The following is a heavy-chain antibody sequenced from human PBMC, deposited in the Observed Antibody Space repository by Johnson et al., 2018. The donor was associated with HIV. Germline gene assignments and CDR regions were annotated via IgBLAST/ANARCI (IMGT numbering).Heavy chain of an antibody. V-gene: IGHV3-30-3*01. CDR3: AKVARDGGSGWVDAFDI. J-gene: IGHJ3*02. D-gene: IGHD6-19*01. Sequence: QVQLVESGGGVVQPGRSLRLSCAASRFTFSSYAMHWVRQAPGKGLEWVAVISYDGSNKYYADSVKGRFTISRDNSKNTLYLQMNSLRADDTAVYYCAKVARDGGSGWVDAFDIWGQGTMVTVSS. CDR2: ISYDGSNK. CDR1: RFTFSSYA.